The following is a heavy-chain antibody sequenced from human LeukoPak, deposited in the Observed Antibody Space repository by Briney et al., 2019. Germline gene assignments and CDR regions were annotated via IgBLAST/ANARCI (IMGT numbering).Heavy chain of an antibody. CDR2: ISSSGSTI. Sequence: GGSLRLSCAVSGVTVSSNYMNWVRQAPGKGLEWVSYISSSGSTIYYADSVKGRFTISRDNAKNSLYLQMNSLRAEDTAVYYCAELGITMIGGVWGKGTTVTISS. CDR1: GVTVSSNY. J-gene: IGHJ6*04. CDR3: AELGITMIGGV. D-gene: IGHD3-10*02. V-gene: IGHV3-48*03.